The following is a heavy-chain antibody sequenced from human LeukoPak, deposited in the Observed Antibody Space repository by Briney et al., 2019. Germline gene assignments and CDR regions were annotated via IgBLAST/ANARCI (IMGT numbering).Heavy chain of an antibody. V-gene: IGHV1-18*01. J-gene: IGHJ4*02. CDR1: GYTFNTYG. CDR3: LRDAQRPRLTPDY. CDR2: ISTYNGDT. Sequence: ASVKVSCKACGYTFNTYGISWVRQAPGQGLEWMGWISTYNGDTSYVQNLQGRVTMTTDTSTSTAYMELMSLRSDDTAVYYCLRDAQRPRLTPDYWGQGTLVTVSS. D-gene: IGHD6-25*01.